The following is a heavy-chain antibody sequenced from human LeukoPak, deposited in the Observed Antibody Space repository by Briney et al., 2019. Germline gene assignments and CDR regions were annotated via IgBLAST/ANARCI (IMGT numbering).Heavy chain of an antibody. CDR1: GGSISSSSYY. CDR3: ARRSWRSYYGSGKGYYYMDV. Sequence: SETLSLTCSVSGGSISSSSYYWGWIRQPPGKGLEWIGSIYYSGNTQYNPSLKSRITISIDTSKNQFSLKLSSVTAADTAVYYCARRSWRSYYGSGKGYYYMDVWGKGTTVTISS. J-gene: IGHJ6*03. CDR2: IYYSGNT. V-gene: IGHV4-39*01. D-gene: IGHD3-10*01.